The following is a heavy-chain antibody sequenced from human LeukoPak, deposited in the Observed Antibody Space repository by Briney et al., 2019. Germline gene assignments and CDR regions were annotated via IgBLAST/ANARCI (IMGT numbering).Heavy chain of an antibody. CDR2: ISAEGTTT. J-gene: IGHJ4*02. Sequence: GGSLRLSCAASGVTFSRYGMRWVRQVPGKGVGWVSRISAEGTTTKYADSVGGRFTISRDNAKSTLYLQVNSLRAEDTAVYYCAREHRNVGATIDWWGQGTLVTVSS. V-gene: IGHV3-74*03. D-gene: IGHD1-26*01. CDR1: GVTFSRYG. CDR3: AREHRNVGATIDW.